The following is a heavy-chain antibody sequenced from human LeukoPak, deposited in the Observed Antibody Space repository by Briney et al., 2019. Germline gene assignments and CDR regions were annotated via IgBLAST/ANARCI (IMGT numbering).Heavy chain of an antibody. CDR3: ARDSPPIAAAGDNWFDP. CDR1: GGTFSSYS. V-gene: IGHV1-69*01. CDR2: IIPIFGTA. J-gene: IGHJ5*02. Sequence: GASVKVSCKASGGTFSSYSISWVRQAPGQGLEWLGGIIPIFGTANYAQKFQGRVTITADESTSTAYMELSSLRSEDTAVYYCARDSPPIAAAGDNWFDPWGQGTLVTVSS. D-gene: IGHD6-13*01.